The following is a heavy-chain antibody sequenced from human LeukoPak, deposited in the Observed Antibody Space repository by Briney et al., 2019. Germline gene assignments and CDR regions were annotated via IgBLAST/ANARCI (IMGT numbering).Heavy chain of an antibody. V-gene: IGHV3-21*01. CDR3: ARDSSPGIGDAFDN. Sequence: PGGSRTLSWAASGFTFSTYSMNWVRQAPGKWLEWISSIRSSSSYISHGDSVKGPFTISRDNAKNSLYLQMNSLRAEDTAVYYCARDSSPGIGDAFDNWGQGTMVTVSS. CDR1: GFTFSTYS. J-gene: IGHJ3*02. D-gene: IGHD6-13*01. CDR2: IRSSSSYI.